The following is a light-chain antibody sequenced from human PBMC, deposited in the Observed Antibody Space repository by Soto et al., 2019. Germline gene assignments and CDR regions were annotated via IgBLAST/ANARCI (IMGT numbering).Light chain of an antibody. Sequence: QSVLTQPASVSGSPGQSITISCTGTSSDVGDYNYVSWYQQHPGKAPKLMIYDVSNRLSGVSNRFSGSKSGNTASLTISGLQAEDEADYYCSSYTSSSTGVFGTGTKVNVL. CDR1: SSDVGDYNY. CDR2: DVS. J-gene: IGLJ1*01. V-gene: IGLV2-14*01. CDR3: SSYTSSSTGV.